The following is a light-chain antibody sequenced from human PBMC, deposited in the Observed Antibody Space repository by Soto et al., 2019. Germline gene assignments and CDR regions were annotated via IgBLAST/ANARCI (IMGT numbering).Light chain of an antibody. Sequence: EIVLTQSPGTLSLSPGDRATLSCRASQSFSSSYLALYQQKPGQAPGLLMYAASSRATGIPDRFSGSGSGTDFTLTISRLEPEDFAVYYCQQYGSSFGQGTRLEIK. CDR3: QQYGSS. CDR2: AAS. V-gene: IGKV3-20*01. CDR1: QSFSSSY. J-gene: IGKJ5*01.